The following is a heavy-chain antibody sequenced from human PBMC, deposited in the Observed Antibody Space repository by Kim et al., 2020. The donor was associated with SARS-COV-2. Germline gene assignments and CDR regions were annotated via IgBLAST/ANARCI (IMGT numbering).Heavy chain of an antibody. J-gene: IGHJ5*02. Sequence: SETLSLTCTVSGGSISSGGYYWSWIRQHPGKGLEWIGYIYYSGSTYYNPSLKSRVTISVDTSKNQFSLKLSSVTAADTAVYYCARGLLWFGEGNWFDPWGQGTLVTVSS. CDR1: GGSISSGGYY. CDR3: ARGLLWFGEGNWFDP. D-gene: IGHD3-10*01. V-gene: IGHV4-31*03. CDR2: IYYSGST.